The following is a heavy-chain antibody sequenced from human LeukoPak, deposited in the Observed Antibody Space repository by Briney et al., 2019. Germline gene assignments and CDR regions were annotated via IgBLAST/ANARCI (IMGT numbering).Heavy chain of an antibody. CDR2: VSGSGGSR. Sequence: GGSLRLSCAASGFTFSSYDMSWVRQAPGKGLEWVSGVSGSGGSRNYADSVKGRFTISRDNSATTFYLQMNNLRAEDTARYFCASRTWVGGGQYAFDVWGQGTMVTVSS. CDR1: GFTFSSYD. J-gene: IGHJ3*01. V-gene: IGHV3-23*01. CDR3: ASRTWVGGGQYAFDV. D-gene: IGHD1-1*01.